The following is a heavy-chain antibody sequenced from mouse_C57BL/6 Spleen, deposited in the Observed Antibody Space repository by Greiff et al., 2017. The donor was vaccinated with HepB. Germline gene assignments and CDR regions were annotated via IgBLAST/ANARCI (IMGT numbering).Heavy chain of an antibody. D-gene: IGHD2-3*01. V-gene: IGHV14-4*01. CDR3: TTGDGYEWGGFAY. CDR2: IDPENGDT. Sequence: EVQLQQSGAELVRPGASVKLSCTASGFNIKDDYMHWVKQRPEQGLEWIGWIDPENGDTEYASKFQGKATITADTSSNTAYLQLSSLTSEDTAVYYCTTGDGYEWGGFAYWGQGTLVTVSA. J-gene: IGHJ3*01. CDR1: GFNIKDDY.